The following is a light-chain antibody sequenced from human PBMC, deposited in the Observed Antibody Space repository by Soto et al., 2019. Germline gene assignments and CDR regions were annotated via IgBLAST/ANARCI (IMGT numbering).Light chain of an antibody. CDR2: DVS. CDR3: SSYTTSNTRQIV. CDR1: SSDVGGYNY. Sequence: QSALTQPASVSGSPGQSITICCAGTSSDVGGYNYVSWYQHHPGKAPKLIIYDVSNRPSGVSIRFSGSKSDNTASLTISGLQPKDEADYHCSSYTTSNTRQIVFGTGTKVTVL. J-gene: IGLJ1*01. V-gene: IGLV2-14*03.